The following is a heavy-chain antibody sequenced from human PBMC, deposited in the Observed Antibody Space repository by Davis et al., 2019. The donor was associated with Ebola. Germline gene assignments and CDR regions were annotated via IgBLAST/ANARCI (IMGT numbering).Heavy chain of an antibody. CDR2: LSYSGST. D-gene: IGHD3-9*01. CDR3: ASYDNNWFDP. V-gene: IGHV4-61*01. J-gene: IGHJ5*02. CDR1: GGSFSSGSYY. Sequence: PSETLSLTCSVAGGSFSSGSYYWTWLRQPPGKRLEWIWYLSYSGSTNYNPSLKSRVTITLDTSNNQFSLKLSSVTTADTAVYYCASYDNNWFDPWGQGILVTVSS.